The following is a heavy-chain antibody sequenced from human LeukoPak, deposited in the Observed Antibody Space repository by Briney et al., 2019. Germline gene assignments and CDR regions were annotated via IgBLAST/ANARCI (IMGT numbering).Heavy chain of an antibody. CDR2: ITSSSTNI. V-gene: IGHV3-48*02. CDR3: ATSGNYYLKY. D-gene: IGHD1-26*01. Sequence: GGSLRLSCAASGFTFSTYNMNWVRQAPGKGLEWVSHITSSSTNIYYADSVKGRFTISKDNAKNALSLQMNSLRDEDTAVYYCATSGNYYLKYWGQGTLVTVSS. CDR1: GFTFSTYN. J-gene: IGHJ4*02.